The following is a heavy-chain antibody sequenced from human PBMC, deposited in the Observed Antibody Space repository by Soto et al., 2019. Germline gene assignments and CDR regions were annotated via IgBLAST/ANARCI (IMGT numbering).Heavy chain of an antibody. V-gene: IGHV1-46*01. J-gene: IGHJ6*02. D-gene: IGHD4-17*01. CDR2: INPNGGST. Sequence: ASVKVSCKASGYTFINYYMHWVRQAPGQGLEWMGIINPNGGSTTYAQKFQGRVTLTRDTSTNTVNMELSSLRSEDTAVYYCARHTGLATTVTTVWMRDYYYYGMDVWGQGTTVTVSS. CDR1: GYTFINYY. CDR3: ARHTGLATTVTTVWMRDYYYYGMDV.